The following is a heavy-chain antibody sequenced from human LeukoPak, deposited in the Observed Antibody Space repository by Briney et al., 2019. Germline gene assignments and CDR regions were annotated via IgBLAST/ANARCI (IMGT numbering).Heavy chain of an antibody. D-gene: IGHD3-22*01. CDR3: ATIKRGSGSPFDY. J-gene: IGHJ4*02. Sequence: ASVKVSCKASGYTFIGYYMHWVRQAPGQGLEWMGWINPNSGGTNYAQKFQGRVTVTRDTSISTAYMELSRLRSDDTAVYYCATIKRGSGSPFDYWGQGTLVTVSS. CDR2: INPNSGGT. V-gene: IGHV1-2*02. CDR1: GYTFIGYY.